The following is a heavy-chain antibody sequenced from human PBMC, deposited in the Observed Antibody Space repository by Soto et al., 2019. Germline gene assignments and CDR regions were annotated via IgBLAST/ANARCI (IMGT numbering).Heavy chain of an antibody. CDR1: GGTFSSYT. Sequence: SVKVSCKASGGTFSSYTISWVRQAPGQGLEWMGRIIPILGIANYAQKFQGRVTITADKSTSTAYMELSSLRSEDTAVYYCARDIGDCSGGSCDWFDPWGQGTLVTVSS. CDR2: IIPILGIA. V-gene: IGHV1-69*04. CDR3: ARDIGDCSGGSCDWFDP. J-gene: IGHJ5*02. D-gene: IGHD2-15*01.